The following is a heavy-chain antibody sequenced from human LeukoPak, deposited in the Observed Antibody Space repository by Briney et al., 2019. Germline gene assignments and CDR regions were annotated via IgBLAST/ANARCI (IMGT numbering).Heavy chain of an antibody. CDR3: ARDMNNHYYLMYYFDY. V-gene: IGHV3-74*01. CDR2: INSDGSST. D-gene: IGHD2/OR15-2a*01. J-gene: IGHJ4*02. Sequence: GGSLRLSCAASGFTFSSYAMSWVRQAPGKGLVWVSRINSDGSSTSYADSVKGRFTISRDNAKNTLYLQMNSLRAEDTAVYYCARDMNNHYYLMYYFDYWGQGTLVTVSS. CDR1: GFTFSSYA.